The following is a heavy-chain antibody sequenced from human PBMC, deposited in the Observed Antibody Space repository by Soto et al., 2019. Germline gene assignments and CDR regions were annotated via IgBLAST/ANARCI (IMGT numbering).Heavy chain of an antibody. Sequence: SETLSLTCAVYGGSFSGYYWTWIRQPPGTGLEWIGEINHSGSTNYNPSLKSRVTLSINTSKNQFSLKLSSVTAADTAVYYCASSVEMATIFDYWGQSTLVTVSS. V-gene: IGHV4-34*01. CDR2: INHSGST. CDR1: GGSFSGYY. CDR3: ASSVEMATIFDY. D-gene: IGHD5-12*01. J-gene: IGHJ4*02.